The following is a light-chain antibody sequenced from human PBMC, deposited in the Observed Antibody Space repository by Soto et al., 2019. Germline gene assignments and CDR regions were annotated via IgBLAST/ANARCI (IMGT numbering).Light chain of an antibody. CDR1: SSDIGAGYD. CDR2: ANI. V-gene: IGLV1-40*01. Sequence: QSVLTQPPSVSGAPGQRVTISRTGSSSDIGAGYDVHWYQQLPGTAPRLLIYANINRPSGVPDRFSGSKSGTSASLAITGLQADDEADYYCQSYDSSLSVYVFGTGTKLTVL. J-gene: IGLJ1*01. CDR3: QSYDSSLSVYV.